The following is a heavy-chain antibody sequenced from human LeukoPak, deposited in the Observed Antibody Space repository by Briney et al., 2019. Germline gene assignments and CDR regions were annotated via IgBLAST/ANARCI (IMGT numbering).Heavy chain of an antibody. Sequence: SETLSLTCTVSGGSVSSGSYYWSWIRQPPGKGLEWIGYIYYSGSTNSNPSLKSRVTISVDTSKNQFSLKLSSVTAADTAVYYCARIVWSGNAGNFDYWGQGTLVTVSS. CDR2: IYYSGST. CDR3: ARIVWSGNAGNFDY. CDR1: GGSVSSGSYY. V-gene: IGHV4-61*01. J-gene: IGHJ4*02. D-gene: IGHD3-3*01.